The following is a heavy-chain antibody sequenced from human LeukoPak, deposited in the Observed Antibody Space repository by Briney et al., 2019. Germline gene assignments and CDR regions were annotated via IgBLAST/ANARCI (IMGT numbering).Heavy chain of an antibody. Sequence: ASVKDSCKASGYTFTDYYIHWVRQAPGGGLEWMGWINSYGGGTSYGQKFQGRVTMTGDTSISTAYMDLSRLGSDDTAVYYCARVGAGNCCFFNYWGQGTLVTVSS. V-gene: IGHV1-2*02. J-gene: IGHJ4*02. D-gene: IGHD2-15*01. CDR2: INSYGGGT. CDR3: ARVGAGNCCFFNY. CDR1: GYTFTDYY.